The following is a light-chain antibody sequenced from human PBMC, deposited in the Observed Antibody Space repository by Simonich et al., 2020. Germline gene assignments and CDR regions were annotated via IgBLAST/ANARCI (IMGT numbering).Light chain of an antibody. CDR2: KAS. J-gene: IGKJ3*01. CDR3: QQYNSYSPSYT. CDR1: QSISSW. Sequence: DIQMTQSPSTLSASVGDRVTITCRASQSISSWLAWYQQKPGKAPKLLIYKASGLESGVPSRFSGSGSGTEFTLTISSLQPDDFATYYCQQYNSYSPSYTFGPGTKVDIK. V-gene: IGKV1-5*03.